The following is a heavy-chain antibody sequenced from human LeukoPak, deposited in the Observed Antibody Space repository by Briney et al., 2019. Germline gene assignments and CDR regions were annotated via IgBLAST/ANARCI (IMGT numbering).Heavy chain of an antibody. CDR2: ISYDGSNR. Sequence: PRRSLRLSCVASGFTLSSYAIHWVRHAPGKGREWVAVISYDGSNRYCGGSMKRRFTISRDNSKDTLYLQMNSLRGEDTAVYCCESWYSGYYDSSGFDYWGRGTMVSVSS. V-gene: IGHV3-30*01. CDR1: GFTLSSYA. D-gene: IGHD3-22*01. CDR3: ESWYSGYYDSSGFDY. J-gene: IGHJ4*02.